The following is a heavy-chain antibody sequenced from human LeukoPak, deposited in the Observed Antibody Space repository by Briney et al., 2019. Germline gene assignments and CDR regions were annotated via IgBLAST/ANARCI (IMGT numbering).Heavy chain of an antibody. Sequence: AGGSLRLSCAASGFTFSRYWMSWVRQAPGKGLEWVANIKQDGTEKYYLDSVKGRFTISRDNAKNSLYLQMNSLRAEDTAVYYCARDQSGWFDPWGQGTLVTVSS. D-gene: IGHD3-10*01. CDR2: IKQDGTEK. CDR3: ARDQSGWFDP. J-gene: IGHJ5*02. V-gene: IGHV3-7*01. CDR1: GFTFSRYW.